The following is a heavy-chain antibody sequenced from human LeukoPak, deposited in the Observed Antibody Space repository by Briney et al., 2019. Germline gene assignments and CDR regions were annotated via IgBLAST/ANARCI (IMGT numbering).Heavy chain of an antibody. CDR1: GFTVSSNY. Sequence: GGSLRLSCADPGFTVSSNYMSWVRQAPGKGLEWVGRIKSKTDGGTTDYAAPVKGRFTISRDDSKNTLYLQMNSLKTEDTAVYYCTTDGYYYDSSGYSDFDYWGQGTLVTVSS. CDR3: TTDGYYYDSSGYSDFDY. CDR2: IKSKTDGGTT. D-gene: IGHD3-22*01. V-gene: IGHV3-15*01. J-gene: IGHJ4*02.